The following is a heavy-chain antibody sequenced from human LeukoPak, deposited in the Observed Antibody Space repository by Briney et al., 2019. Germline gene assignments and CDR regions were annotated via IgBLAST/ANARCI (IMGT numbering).Heavy chain of an antibody. V-gene: IGHV3-9*01. CDR2: IGWNSGSI. D-gene: IGHD5-24*01. J-gene: IGHJ4*02. CDR3: AKGTLGEYNSSHFDY. Sequence: GGSLRLSCAASGFTFDDYAMHWVRQAPGKGLEWVSGIGWNSGSIGYADSVKGRFTISRDNAKNSLYLQMNSLRTEDTALYYWAKGTLGEYNSSHFDYWGQGTLVTVSS. CDR1: GFTFDDYA.